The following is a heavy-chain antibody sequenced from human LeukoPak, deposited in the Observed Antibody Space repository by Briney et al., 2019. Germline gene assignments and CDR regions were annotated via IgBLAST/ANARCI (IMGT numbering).Heavy chain of an antibody. Sequence: GGSLRLSCAASGFTFSSYAMSWVRQAPGKGLGWVSAISGSVAGSTYSADSVKGRFTVSRDNAKNSLYLQMNSLTAEDTAVYYCARDYFSRAAVLGYFDLWGRGTLVTVSS. CDR1: GFTFSSYA. CDR2: ISGSVAGST. CDR3: ARDYFSRAAVLGYFDL. D-gene: IGHD2-15*01. V-gene: IGHV3-23*01. J-gene: IGHJ2*01.